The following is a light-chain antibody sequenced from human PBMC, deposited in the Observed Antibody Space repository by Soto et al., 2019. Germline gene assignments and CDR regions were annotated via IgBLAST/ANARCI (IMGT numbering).Light chain of an antibody. Sequence: DIQMTQSPSTLSASVGDRVTLTCRASQNINHWLAWYQQKPGKAPELLIYDGSSLESGVPSRFSGGGSGTEFTLTIASLQPEDFASYYCQQYHRSPWTFGPGTKVDI. CDR1: QNINHW. V-gene: IGKV1-5*01. CDR3: QQYHRSPWT. J-gene: IGKJ1*01. CDR2: DGS.